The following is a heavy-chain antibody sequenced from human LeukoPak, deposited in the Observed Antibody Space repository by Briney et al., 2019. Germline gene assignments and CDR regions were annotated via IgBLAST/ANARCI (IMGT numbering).Heavy chain of an antibody. V-gene: IGHV1-69*13. Sequence: ASVKVSCKASGGTFISYAISWVRQAPGQGLEWMGGIIPIFGTANYAQKFQGRVTITADESTSTAYMELSSLRSEDTAVYYCAMGYGSGSYYSFDYWGQGTLVTVSS. CDR3: AMGYGSGSYYSFDY. J-gene: IGHJ4*02. D-gene: IGHD3-10*01. CDR1: GGTFISYA. CDR2: IIPIFGTA.